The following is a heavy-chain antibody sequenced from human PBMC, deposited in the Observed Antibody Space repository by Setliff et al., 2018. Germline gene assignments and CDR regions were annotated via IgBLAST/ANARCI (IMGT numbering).Heavy chain of an antibody. J-gene: IGHJ6*03. CDR1: GGTFKNYG. CDR3: AREGVDSRSSTDYRYYMDV. V-gene: IGHV1-69*05. D-gene: IGHD6-6*01. Sequence: SVKVSCKASGGTFKNYGISWVRQAPGQGLEWMGGIIPIFGTANYAQKFQGRATIITDESTSTAYMELSSLRSEDTAVYYCAREGVDSRSSTDYRYYMDVWGKGTTVTVS. CDR2: IIPIFGTA.